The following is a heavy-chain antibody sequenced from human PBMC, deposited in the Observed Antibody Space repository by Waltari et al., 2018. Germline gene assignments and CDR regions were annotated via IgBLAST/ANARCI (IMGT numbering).Heavy chain of an antibody. CDR3: AKVPDYGDYFIDY. V-gene: IGHV3-23*04. D-gene: IGHD4-17*01. Sequence: EVQLVESGGGLVQPGGSLRLSCAASGFTFSSYAMSWVRQAPGKGWEWVSAISGSGGSTYYADSVKGRFTISRDKSKNTLYLQMNSLRAEDTAVYYCAKVPDYGDYFIDYWGQGTLVTVSS. CDR2: ISGSGGST. CDR1: GFTFSSYA. J-gene: IGHJ4*02.